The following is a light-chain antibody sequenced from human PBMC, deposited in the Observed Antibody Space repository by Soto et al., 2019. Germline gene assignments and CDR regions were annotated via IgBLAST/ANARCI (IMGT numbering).Light chain of an antibody. CDR2: DAS. Sequence: EVVLTQSPATLSLSPGERATLSCRASQSVTTSLAWYQQKPGQAPRLLIYDASSRATGIPARFSGSGSGTDFTLTISRLEPEDFAVYYCQQRSNWPPGLTFGGGTKVEIK. CDR3: QQRSNWPPGLT. J-gene: IGKJ4*01. CDR1: QSVTTS. V-gene: IGKV3-11*01.